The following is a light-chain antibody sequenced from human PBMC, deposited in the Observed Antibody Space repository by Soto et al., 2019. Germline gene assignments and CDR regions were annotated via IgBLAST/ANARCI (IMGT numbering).Light chain of an antibody. CDR1: QSVSSN. CDR3: QQYNNWPPVT. Sequence: EIVMTQSPATLSVSPGERATLSCRASQSVSSNLAWYQQKPGQAPRLLIYGASTRATGIPARFSGSGSGTDFTLTISILQSEDFAVYYCQQYNNWPPVTFGQGTKVEIK. CDR2: GAS. V-gene: IGKV3-15*01. J-gene: IGKJ1*01.